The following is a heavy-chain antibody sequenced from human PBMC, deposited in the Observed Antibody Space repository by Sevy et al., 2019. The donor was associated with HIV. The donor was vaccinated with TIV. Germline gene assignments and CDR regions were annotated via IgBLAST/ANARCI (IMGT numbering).Heavy chain of an antibody. V-gene: IGHV3-7*01. CDR3: AEETTGRFDF. J-gene: IGHJ4*02. Sequence: GGSLRLSCAASGFTFSAYWMNWVRQAPGKGLEWVANIKADGSDKHYVDSVEGRFTISRDNAKNSLYLQMNSLRVEDTAVYYRAEETTGRFDFWGQGTLVTVSS. CDR2: IKADGSDK. D-gene: IGHD1-26*01. CDR1: GFTFSAYW.